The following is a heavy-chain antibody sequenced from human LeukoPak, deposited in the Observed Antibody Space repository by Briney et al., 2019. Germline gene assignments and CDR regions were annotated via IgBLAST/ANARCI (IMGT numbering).Heavy chain of an antibody. V-gene: IGHV3-7*04. CDR3: ARVVTWFDP. Sequence: GGSLGLSCAASGFTFSSFWMSWVRQAPGKGLEWVAHIKEDGSVQSYVASIKGRFTISRDNAKNSVYLQMNSLRAEDTAVYFCARVVTWFDPWGQGSLVTVSS. J-gene: IGHJ5*02. CDR1: GFTFSSFW. CDR2: IKEDGSVQ.